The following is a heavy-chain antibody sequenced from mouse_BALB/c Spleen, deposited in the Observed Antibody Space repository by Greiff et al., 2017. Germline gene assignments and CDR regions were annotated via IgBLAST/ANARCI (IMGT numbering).Heavy chain of an antibody. Sequence: EVQLQESGAELVRPGALVKLSCKASGFNIKDYYMHWVKQRPEQGLEWIGWIDPENGNTIYDPKFQGKASITADTSSNTAYLQLSSLTSEDTAVYYFARSGYGNYRYFDVWGAGTTVTVSS. CDR1: GFNIKDYY. D-gene: IGHD2-10*02. V-gene: IGHV14-1*02. J-gene: IGHJ1*01. CDR2: IDPENGNT. CDR3: ARSGYGNYRYFDV.